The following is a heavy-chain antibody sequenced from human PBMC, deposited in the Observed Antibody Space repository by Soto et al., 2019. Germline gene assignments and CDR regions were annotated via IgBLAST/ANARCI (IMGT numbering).Heavy chain of an antibody. V-gene: IGHV1-3*01. CDR2: INAGNGNT. CDR1: GYTFTSYA. D-gene: IGHD5-12*01. CDR3: ATSRDGYNYQGLNYFDY. Sequence: ASVKVSCKASGYTFTSYAMHWVRQAPGQRLEWMGWINAGNGNTKYSQKFQGRVTITRDTSASTAYMELSSLRSEDTAVYYCATSRDGYNYQGLNYFDYWGQGTLVTVSS. J-gene: IGHJ4*02.